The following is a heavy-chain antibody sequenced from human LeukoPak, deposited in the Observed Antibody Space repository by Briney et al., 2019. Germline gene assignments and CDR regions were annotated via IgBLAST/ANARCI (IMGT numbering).Heavy chain of an antibody. CDR1: GGSIGSRNYY. CDR2: IYCSGST. J-gene: IGHJ4*02. D-gene: IGHD2-21*02. Sequence: PSETLSLTCTVSGGSIGSRNYYWGWIRQTPGKGLEWIGNIYCSGSTYYNPSLKSRLTISVDTPRNQFSLNLRSVTAADTGVYYCARLSGMVTALDYWGQGILVTVSS. V-gene: IGHV4-39*01. CDR3: ARLSGMVTALDY.